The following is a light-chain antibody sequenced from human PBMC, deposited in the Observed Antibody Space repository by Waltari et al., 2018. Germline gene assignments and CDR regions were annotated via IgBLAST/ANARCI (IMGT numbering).Light chain of an antibody. CDR3: CSYAGSSTCDV. V-gene: IGLV2-23*02. CDR2: DVS. J-gene: IGLJ1*01. CDR1: SSDVGGYNY. Sequence: QSALTQPASVSGSPGQSITISCTGTSSDVGGYNYVSWYHQHPGKAPKLMIYDVSKRPSGVSNRISGSKAGNTASLTIAGLQAEDEADYYCCSYAGSSTCDVCGTGTKVTVL.